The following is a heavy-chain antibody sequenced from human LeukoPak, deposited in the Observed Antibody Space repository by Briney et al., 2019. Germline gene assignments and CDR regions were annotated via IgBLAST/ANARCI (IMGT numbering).Heavy chain of an antibody. CDR2: INRDGSIT. D-gene: IGHD3-10*01. V-gene: IGHV3-74*01. J-gene: IGHJ4*02. CDR3: ATETAVSGGIFFDY. CDR1: GFTFSSYW. Sequence: PGGSLRLSCAASGFTFSSYWMHWVRQAPGKGLVWVSRINRDGSITTYADSVKGRFTISRDNAKNTLYLQMNSLRADDAAVYYCATETAVSGGIFFDYWGQGTLVTVSS.